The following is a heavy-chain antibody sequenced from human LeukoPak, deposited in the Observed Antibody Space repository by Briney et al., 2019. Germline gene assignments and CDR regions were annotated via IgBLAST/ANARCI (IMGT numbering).Heavy chain of an antibody. V-gene: IGHV1-69*05. CDR1: GYTFTSYG. D-gene: IGHD6-13*01. J-gene: IGHJ4*02. CDR2: IIPIFGTA. Sequence: SVKVSCKASGYTFTSYGISWVRQAPGQGLEWMGGIIPIFGTANYAQKFQGRVTITTDESTSTAYMELSSLRSEDTAVYYCALSAAGVPYYFDYWGQGTLVTVSS. CDR3: ALSAAGVPYYFDY.